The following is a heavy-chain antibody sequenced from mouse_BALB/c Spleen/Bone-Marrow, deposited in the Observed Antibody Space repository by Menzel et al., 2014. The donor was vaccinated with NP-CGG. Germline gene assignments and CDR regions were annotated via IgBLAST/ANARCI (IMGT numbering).Heavy chain of an antibody. V-gene: IGHV1-5*01. CDR1: GYTFTSYW. CDR3: TSLARNYFDY. CDR2: IYPGNSDT. Sequence: EVKLMESGTVLARPGASAKMSCKASGYTFTSYWMHWVKQRPGQGLEWIGTIYPGNSDTTYNQKFKGKAKLTAVTSTSTAFMELSILTNEASAVYYCTSLARNYFDYWGQGTTLTVSS. J-gene: IGHJ2*01.